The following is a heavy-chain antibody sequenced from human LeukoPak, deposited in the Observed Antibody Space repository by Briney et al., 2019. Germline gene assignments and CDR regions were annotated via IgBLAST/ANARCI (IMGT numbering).Heavy chain of an antibody. J-gene: IGHJ4*02. D-gene: IGHD3-10*01. Sequence: KAGGSLRLSCTASGFTFGDYAMSWFRQAPGKGLEWVGFIRSKAYGGTTEYAASVKGRFTISRDDSKSIDYLQMNRLKTEDTAVYYCTRVQRITMVRGAREYYFDYWGQGTLVTVSS. CDR1: GFTFGDYA. CDR2: IRSKAYGGTT. CDR3: TRVQRITMVRGAREYYFDY. V-gene: IGHV3-49*05.